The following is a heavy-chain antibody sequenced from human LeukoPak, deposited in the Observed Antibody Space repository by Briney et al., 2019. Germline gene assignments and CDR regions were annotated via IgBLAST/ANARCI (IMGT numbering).Heavy chain of an antibody. J-gene: IGHJ3*02. V-gene: IGHV3-7*03. CDR2: IKQDGSEK. CDR1: GFTFSSYW. Sequence: GALRLSCAASGFTFSSYWMSWVRQAPGKGLEWVANIKQDGSEKYYVDSVKGRFTISRDNAKNSLYLQMNSLRAEDTAVYYCAKDRCSSTSCYAAVDAFDIWGQGTMVTVSS. CDR3: AKDRCSSTSCYAAVDAFDI. D-gene: IGHD2-2*01.